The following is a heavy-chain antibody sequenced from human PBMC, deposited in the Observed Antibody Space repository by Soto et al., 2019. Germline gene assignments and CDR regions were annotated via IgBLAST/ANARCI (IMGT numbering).Heavy chain of an antibody. Sequence: QVQLVESGGGVVQPGRSLRLSCAASGFTFSSYGMHWVRPAPGKGLEGVAVISYDGSNKYYADSVKGRFTISRDNSKNTVYLQMNSLRAEDTAVYYCAKTPYSSGWGPLDYWGQGTLVTVSS. CDR1: GFTFSSYG. CDR2: ISYDGSNK. D-gene: IGHD6-19*01. V-gene: IGHV3-30*18. CDR3: AKTPYSSGWGPLDY. J-gene: IGHJ4*02.